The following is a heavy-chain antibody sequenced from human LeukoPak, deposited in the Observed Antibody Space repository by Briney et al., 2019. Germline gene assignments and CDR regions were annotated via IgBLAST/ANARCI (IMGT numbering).Heavy chain of an antibody. D-gene: IGHD2-15*01. CDR1: GGSISSSSYY. CDR3: ARDTRTAQGFDY. J-gene: IGHJ4*02. Sequence: PSETLSLTCTVSGGSISSSSYYWGWIRQPPGKGLEWTGSIFQSGHTYYSPSLKSRVTISVDTSNNRFSLSLSAVTAADTAIYYCARDTRTAQGFDYWGQGILVTVSS. CDR2: IFQSGHT. V-gene: IGHV4-39*07.